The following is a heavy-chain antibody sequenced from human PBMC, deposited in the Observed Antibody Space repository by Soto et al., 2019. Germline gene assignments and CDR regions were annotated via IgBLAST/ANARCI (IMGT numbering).Heavy chain of an antibody. CDR3: ARENNVLPGGYFDY. D-gene: IGHD3-10*01. J-gene: IGHJ4*02. V-gene: IGHV4-30-2*01. Sequence: SETLSLTCAVSGGSISSGGYSWSWIRQPPGKGLEWIGYIYYSGSTYYNPSLKSRVTISVDRSKNQFSLKLSSVTAADTAVYYCARENNVLPGGYFDYWGQGTLVTVSS. CDR1: GGSISSGGYS. CDR2: IYYSGST.